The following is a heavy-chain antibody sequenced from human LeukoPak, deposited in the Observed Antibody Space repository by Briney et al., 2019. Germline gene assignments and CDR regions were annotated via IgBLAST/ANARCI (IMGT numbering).Heavy chain of an antibody. D-gene: IGHD2-15*01. CDR2: ISSSSSYI. CDR3: ARGQVCSGGSCYRLFDS. V-gene: IGHV3-21*01. J-gene: IGHJ4*02. Sequence: GGSLRLSCAASGFTFSSYSMNWVRQAPGKGLEWVSSISSSSSYIYYADSVKGRFTISRDNAKNSLYLQMNSLRAEDTAVYYCARGQVCSGGSCYRLFDSWGQGTLVTVSS. CDR1: GFTFSSYS.